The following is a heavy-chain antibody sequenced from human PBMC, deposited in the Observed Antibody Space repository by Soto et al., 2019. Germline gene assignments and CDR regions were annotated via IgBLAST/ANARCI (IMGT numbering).Heavy chain of an antibody. CDR1: GYTFTSYG. CDR2: ISAYNGNT. Sequence: ASLKVSCKASGYTFTSYGISLVSQALGQGHERMGWISAYNGNTNYAQKLQGRVTMTTDTYTSTAYMELRRLRSDDTAVYYFAMVYVYRPAYYSHYSGQGTLGTVSS. D-gene: IGHD3-16*01. CDR3: AMVYVYRPAYYSHY. V-gene: IGHV1-18*01. J-gene: IGHJ4*02.